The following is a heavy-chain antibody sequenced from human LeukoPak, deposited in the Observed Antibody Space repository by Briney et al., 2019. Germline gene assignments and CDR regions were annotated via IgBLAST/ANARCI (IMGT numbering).Heavy chain of an antibody. J-gene: IGHJ3*02. V-gene: IGHV3-23*01. Sequence: GGSLRLSCAASGFTFSSYAMSWVRQAPGKGLEWVAAISGSGGSTYYADSVKGRFTISRDNSKNTLYLQMNSLRAEDTAVYYYAKDKSIAAANDAFDIWGQGTMVTVSS. D-gene: IGHD6-13*01. CDR1: GFTFSSYA. CDR3: AKDKSIAAANDAFDI. CDR2: ISGSGGST.